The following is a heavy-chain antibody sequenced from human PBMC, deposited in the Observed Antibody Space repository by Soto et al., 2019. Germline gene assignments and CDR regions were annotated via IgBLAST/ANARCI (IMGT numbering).Heavy chain of an antibody. J-gene: IGHJ6*02. D-gene: IGHD3-10*01. Sequence: GWSLRLSCASSGFTFISYWMSWVRHSPGKGREWVANLKQDGSEKYYVDSVKGRFTISRDNGKNSLYLQMKSLRAEDTAVYYCARGDYYGSGSYLGDYYYGMDVWGQGTTVTVSS. V-gene: IGHV3-7*01. CDR2: LKQDGSEK. CDR3: ARGDYYGSGSYLGDYYYGMDV. CDR1: GFTFISYW.